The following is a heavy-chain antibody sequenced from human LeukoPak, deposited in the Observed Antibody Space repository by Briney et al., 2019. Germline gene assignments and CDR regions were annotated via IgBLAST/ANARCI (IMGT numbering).Heavy chain of an antibody. J-gene: IGHJ3*02. D-gene: IGHD4-17*01. CDR1: GGTFSSYA. Sequence: SVKVSCKASGGTFSSYAISWVRQAPGQGLEWMGRIIPILGIANYAQKFQGRVTITADKSTSTAYMELSSLRSEDTAVYYCARAPHDYGGYVGAFDIWGQGTMVTVSS. CDR3: ARAPHDYGGYVGAFDI. CDR2: IIPILGIA. V-gene: IGHV1-69*04.